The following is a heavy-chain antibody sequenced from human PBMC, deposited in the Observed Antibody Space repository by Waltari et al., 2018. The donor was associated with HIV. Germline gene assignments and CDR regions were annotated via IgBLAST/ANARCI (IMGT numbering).Heavy chain of an antibody. V-gene: IGHV3-21*01. D-gene: IGHD5-18*01. CDR1: GFTFSTYS. CDR2: IRSSINSI. Sequence: EVQLVESGGGFVQPGGSLRLSCAASGFTFSTYSMNWVRQAPGKGLEWVSSIRSSINSIYEADAVNGRLTISRDNSKNSLFLQMNSLRAEDTAVYFCARDQGYRNGRRLWYFDLWGRGTLVTVSS. CDR3: ARDQGYRNGRRLWYFDL. J-gene: IGHJ2*01.